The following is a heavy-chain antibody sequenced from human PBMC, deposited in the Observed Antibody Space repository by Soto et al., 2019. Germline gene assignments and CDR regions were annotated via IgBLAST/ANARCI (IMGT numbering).Heavy chain of an antibody. CDR2: IKPSGGST. D-gene: IGHD6-19*01. CDR1: GYTFTSYY. V-gene: IGHV1-46*01. J-gene: IGHJ4*02. Sequence: QVQLVQSGAEVKKPGASVKVSCKASGYTFTSYYMHWVRQAPGQELEWMGIIKPSGGSTVSAQKLQGRLNTARDTSTSTVYMELSSLRSEDAAVYYCARGEAVAGTAGDYWGQGTLVTVSS. CDR3: ARGEAVAGTAGDY.